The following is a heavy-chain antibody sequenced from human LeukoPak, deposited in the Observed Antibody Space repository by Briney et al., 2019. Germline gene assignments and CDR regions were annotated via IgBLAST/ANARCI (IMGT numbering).Heavy chain of an antibody. J-gene: IGHJ4*01. V-gene: IGHV3-48*01. Sequence: GSLRLSCAASGFNFIDYSMNWVRQAPGEGVEWISYIGISSGNTKYADSVKGRFTISRDKARNSLYLQMNSVRVEDTAVYYGARDHRYAFDNWGHGTLVTVSS. CDR3: ARDHRYAFDN. CDR2: IGISSGNT. CDR1: GFNFIDYS. D-gene: IGHD5-12*01.